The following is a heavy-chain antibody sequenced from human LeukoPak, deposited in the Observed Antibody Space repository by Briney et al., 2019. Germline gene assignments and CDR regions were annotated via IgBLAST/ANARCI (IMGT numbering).Heavy chain of an antibody. CDR2: ISAYYGNT. V-gene: IGHV1-18*01. D-gene: IGHD3-22*01. CDR3: ARDLYDSSGYRVYFDY. J-gene: IGHJ4*02. CDR1: GYTFTTYA. Sequence: ASVKVSCKASGYTFTTYAISWVRQAPGQGLEWMGWISAYYGNTTYAQKFQGRVTITADESTSTAYMELSSLRSEDTAVYYCARDLYDSSGYRVYFDYWGQGTLVTVSS.